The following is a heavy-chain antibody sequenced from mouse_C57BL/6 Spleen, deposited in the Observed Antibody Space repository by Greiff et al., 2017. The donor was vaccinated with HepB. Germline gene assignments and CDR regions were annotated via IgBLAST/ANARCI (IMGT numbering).Heavy chain of an antibody. Sequence: EVKLQQSGAELVRPGAPVKLSCTASGFNIKDYYMHWVKQRPEQGLEWIGRIDPEDGDTEYAPKFQGKATMTADTSSNTAYLQLSSLTSEDTAVYYCTTWAGSGFAWFADWGQGTLVTVSA. CDR2: IDPEDGDT. J-gene: IGHJ3*01. V-gene: IGHV14-1*01. CDR3: TTWAGSGFAWFAD. D-gene: IGHD1-1*01. CDR1: GFNIKDYY.